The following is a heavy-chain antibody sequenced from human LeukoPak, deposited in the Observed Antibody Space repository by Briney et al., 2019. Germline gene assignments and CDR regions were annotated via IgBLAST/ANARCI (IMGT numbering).Heavy chain of an antibody. CDR1: GFTFSSYW. D-gene: IGHD5-18*01. CDR2: ISSSSSYI. Sequence: GGSLRLSCAASGFTFSSYWMSWVRQAPGKGLEWVSSISSSSSYIYYADSVKGRFTISRDNAKNSLYLQMNSLRAEDTAVYYCARDRDLASYVDTVYWGQGTLVTVSS. J-gene: IGHJ4*02. CDR3: ARDRDLASYVDTVY. V-gene: IGHV3-21*01.